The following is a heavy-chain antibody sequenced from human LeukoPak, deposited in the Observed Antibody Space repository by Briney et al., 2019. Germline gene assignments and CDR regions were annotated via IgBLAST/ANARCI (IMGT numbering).Heavy chain of an antibody. J-gene: IGHJ3*02. V-gene: IGHV4-39*01. CDR3: ARRIGDIVVVVAAVGEDAFDI. Sequence: SETLSLTCTVSGGSISSSSYYWGWIRQPPGKGLEWIGSIYYSGSTYYNPSLKSRVTISVDTSKNQFSLKLSSVTAADTAVYYCARRIGDIVVVVAAVGEDAFDIWGQGTMVTVSS. CDR2: IYYSGST. CDR1: GGSISSSSYY. D-gene: IGHD2-15*01.